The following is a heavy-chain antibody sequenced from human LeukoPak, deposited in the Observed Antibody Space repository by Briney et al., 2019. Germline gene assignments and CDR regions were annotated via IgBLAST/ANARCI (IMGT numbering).Heavy chain of an antibody. J-gene: IGHJ4*02. Sequence: GRSLRLSCAASGFTFDDYAMHWVRQAPGKGLEWVSGISWNSGSIGYADSVKGRFTISRDNAKNSLYLQMNSLRAEDTALYYCAKDNGYSGYDDGVDYWGQGTLVTVSS. D-gene: IGHD5-12*01. V-gene: IGHV3-9*01. CDR2: ISWNSGSI. CDR1: GFTFDDYA. CDR3: AKDNGYSGYDDGVDY.